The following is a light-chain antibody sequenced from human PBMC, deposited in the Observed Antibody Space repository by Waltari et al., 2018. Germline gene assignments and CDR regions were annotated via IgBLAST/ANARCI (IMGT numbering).Light chain of an antibody. CDR2: DAS. J-gene: IGKJ1*01. CDR3: QKYVNLPST. V-gene: IGKV3-20*01. CDR1: QSVGKY. Sequence: EIVLTQSPGTLPLSPGARATLSCRASQSVGKYLIWYQQKPGQAPRLLIYDASTRATGIPDRFSGSGSGTDFSLTISRLEPEDSAVYYCQKYVNLPSTFGQGTKVEI.